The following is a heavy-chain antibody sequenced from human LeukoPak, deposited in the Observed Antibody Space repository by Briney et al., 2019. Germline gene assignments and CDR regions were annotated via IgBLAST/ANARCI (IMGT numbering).Heavy chain of an antibody. CDR2: ISSSSSYI. CDR3: AKDLYSYDGSAYYFPS. CDR1: GFSFSSYS. D-gene: IGHD3-22*01. V-gene: IGHV3-21*01. Sequence: GGSLRLSCAASGFSFSSYSMNWVRQAPGKGLEWVSSISSSSSYIYYVDSVKGRFTISRDNAKNSLYLQMNSLRAEDTAVYYCAKDLYSYDGSAYYFPSLGQGTLVTVSS. J-gene: IGHJ5*02.